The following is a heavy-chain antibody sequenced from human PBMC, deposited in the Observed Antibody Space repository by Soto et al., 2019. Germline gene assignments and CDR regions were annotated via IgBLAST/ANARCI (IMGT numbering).Heavy chain of an antibody. CDR2: MNPNSGNT. V-gene: IGHV1-8*02. Sequence: ASVKVSRKVSGYTLTDLPIHWVRLAPGKGLEWMGWMNPNSGNTGYAQKFQGRVTMTRNTSISTAYMELSSLRSEDTAVYYCTIVRGDYYYYMDVWGKGTTVTGTS. D-gene: IGHD3-10*01. CDR3: TIVRGDYYYYMDV. J-gene: IGHJ6*03. CDR1: GYTLTDLP.